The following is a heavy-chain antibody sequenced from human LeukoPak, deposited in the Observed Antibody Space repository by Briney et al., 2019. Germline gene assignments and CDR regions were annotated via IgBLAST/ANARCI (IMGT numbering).Heavy chain of an antibody. CDR2: INPNSGGT. Sequence: ASVKVSCKTSGYTFTGYYMHWVRQAPGQGLEWMGWINPNSGGTNYAQKFQGRVTMTRDTSISTAYMELSRLRSDDTAVYYCARDRDSGYDHFDYWGQGTLVTVSS. D-gene: IGHD5-12*01. CDR1: GYTFTGYY. CDR3: ARDRDSGYDHFDY. J-gene: IGHJ4*02. V-gene: IGHV1-2*02.